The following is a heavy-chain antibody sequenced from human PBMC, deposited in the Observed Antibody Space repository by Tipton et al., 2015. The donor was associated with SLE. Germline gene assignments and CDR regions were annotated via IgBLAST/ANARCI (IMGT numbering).Heavy chain of an antibody. J-gene: IGHJ4*02. D-gene: IGHD5-12*01. CDR2: ISAYNGNT. Sequence: QSGAEVKKPGASVKVSCKASGYTFTSYGISWVRQAPGQGLEWMGWISAYNGNTNYAQRFQGRGTMTTDKSTSTAYMELRSLRSDDTAVYYCARAGGDGAWLRVAFFDYWGQGTLVTVSS. CDR1: GYTFTSYG. V-gene: IGHV1-18*01. CDR3: ARAGGDGAWLRVAFFDY.